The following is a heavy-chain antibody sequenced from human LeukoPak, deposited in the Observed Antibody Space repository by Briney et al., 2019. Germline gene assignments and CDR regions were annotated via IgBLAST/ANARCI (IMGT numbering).Heavy chain of an antibody. CDR1: GFTFWNSA. CDR2: ISSSGGYT. CDR3: AKVKYYYGDPVGWFDP. D-gene: IGHD4-17*01. Sequence: QTGGSLRLSCAASGFTFWNSAITWVRQAPGKGLEWVAHISSSGGYTYYADSVRGRFTISRDNSNNTLYLQMNSLRGEDTAVYYCAKVKYYYGDPVGWFDPWGRGTLVTVSS. J-gene: IGHJ5*02. V-gene: IGHV3-23*01.